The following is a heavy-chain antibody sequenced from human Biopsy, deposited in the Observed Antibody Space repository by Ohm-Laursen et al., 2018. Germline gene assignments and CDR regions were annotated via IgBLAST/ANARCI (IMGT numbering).Heavy chain of an antibody. CDR3: ALGGGSYVNFDY. V-gene: IGHV4-59*07. D-gene: IGHD1-26*01. CDR1: GGSIISYY. Sequence: SDTLSLTCSVSGGSIISYYWTWIRQPPGKGLEWIGYFRFEDRTSYNSSLKSRVTISADTSKNQFSLRLSSVTAADTAVYYCALGGGSYVNFDYWGQGTLVTVSS. J-gene: IGHJ4*02. CDR2: FRFEDRT.